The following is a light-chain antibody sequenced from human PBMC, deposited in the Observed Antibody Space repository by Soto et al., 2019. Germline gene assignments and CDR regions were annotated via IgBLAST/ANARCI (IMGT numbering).Light chain of an antibody. CDR2: EVS. Sequence: QSALTQPDSVSGSPGQSITISCTGTSSDVGGYNYVSWYQQHPGKAPKLMIYEVSNRPSGVSNRFSGSKSGNTASLTISGLQAEDDADYYCSSYTSSSTPIFGGGTKLTVL. CDR1: SSDVGGYNY. CDR3: SSYTSSSTPI. J-gene: IGLJ2*01. V-gene: IGLV2-14*01.